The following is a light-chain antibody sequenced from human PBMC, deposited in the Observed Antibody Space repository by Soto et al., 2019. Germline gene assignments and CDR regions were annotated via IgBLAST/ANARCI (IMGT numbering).Light chain of an antibody. V-gene: IGKV3-11*01. J-gene: IGKJ4*01. CDR3: QQRSNWPLT. CDR2: DVF. Sequence: EIVLTQSPATLSLSPGERATLSCRASQSVTSYLAWHQQKPGQAPRLLIYDVFNRATGIPARFSGSGSGTDFTLTISSLEPEDFAVYYCQQRSNWPLTFGGGTKVDIK. CDR1: QSVTSY.